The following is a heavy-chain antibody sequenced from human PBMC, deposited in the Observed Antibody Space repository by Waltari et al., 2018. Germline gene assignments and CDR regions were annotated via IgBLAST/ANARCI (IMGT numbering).Heavy chain of an antibody. CDR1: GFTFSSYS. CDR3: ASSMITFGGDKYLEVDY. J-gene: IGHJ4*02. V-gene: IGHV3-21*01. Sequence: EVQLVESGGGLVKPGGSLRLSCAASGFTFSSYSMNWVRQAPGKGLGWVSSISSSSSYIYYADSVKGRFTISRDNAKNSLYLQMNGLRAEDTAVYYCASSMITFGGDKYLEVDYWGQGTLVTVSS. CDR2: ISSSSSYI. D-gene: IGHD3-16*01.